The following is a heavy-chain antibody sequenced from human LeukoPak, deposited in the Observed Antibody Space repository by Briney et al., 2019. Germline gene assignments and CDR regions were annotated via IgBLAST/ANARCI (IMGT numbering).Heavy chain of an antibody. J-gene: IGHJ5*02. CDR2: LYSDGIT. CDR3: TRGEYYYGSGTVGVDDL. CDR1: GFTVSHKY. D-gene: IGHD3-10*01. V-gene: IGHV3-53*01. Sequence: PGGSLRLSCAVSGFTVSHKYMSWVRQVPGKGLQCVSVLYSDGITAYADSVRGRFTISRDNLKNTLYLQMNSLRAEDTGLYYCTRGEYYYGSGTVGVDDLWGQGTLVTVSS.